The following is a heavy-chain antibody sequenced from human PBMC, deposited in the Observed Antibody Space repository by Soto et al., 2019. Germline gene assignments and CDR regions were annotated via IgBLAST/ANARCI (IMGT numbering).Heavy chain of an antibody. Sequence: SETLSLTCTVYGGSISSSSYYWGWIRQPPGKGLEWIGSIYYSGSTYYNPTLKSRVTISVDTSRNQFSLKLNSVAAADMGIYYCARQGRRASTDHYMDVWGKGITVT. CDR2: IYYSGST. J-gene: IGHJ6*03. CDR3: ARQGRRASTDHYMDV. CDR1: GGSISSSSYY. V-gene: IGHV4-39*01.